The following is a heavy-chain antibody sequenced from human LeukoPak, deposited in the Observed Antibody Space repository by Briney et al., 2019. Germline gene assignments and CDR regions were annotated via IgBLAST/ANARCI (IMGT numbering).Heavy chain of an antibody. CDR2: IYWDDDS. J-gene: IGHJ4*02. CDR1: GFSLSTSEVA. CDR3: AHRPGDGSLAFDS. Sequence: SGPTLVNPTQTFTLTCTFSGFSLSTSEVAVGWIRQPPGKALEWLALIYWDDDSRYTPSLKSRLTITKDASKNQVVLTLTNVDPVDTATYYCAHRPGDGSLAFDSWGQGTLVTVSS. D-gene: IGHD7-27*01. V-gene: IGHV2-5*02.